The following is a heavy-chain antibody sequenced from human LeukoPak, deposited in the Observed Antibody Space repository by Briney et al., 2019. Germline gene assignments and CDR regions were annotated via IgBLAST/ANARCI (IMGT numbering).Heavy chain of an antibody. V-gene: IGHV3-48*03. D-gene: IGHD3-10*01. Sequence: PGGSLRLSCTASGFTFSNYEMNWVRQAPGKGLEWISYISGSGTTIYYADSVKGRFTTSRDNAKNSLYLQMNSLRAEDTAVYYCAWFGEWEPDYWGQGILVTVSS. CDR2: ISGSGTTI. CDR1: GFTFSNYE. J-gene: IGHJ4*02. CDR3: AWFGEWEPDY.